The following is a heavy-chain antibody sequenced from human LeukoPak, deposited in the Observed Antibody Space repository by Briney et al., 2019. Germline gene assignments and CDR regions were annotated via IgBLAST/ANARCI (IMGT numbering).Heavy chain of an antibody. CDR2: ISGSGGST. CDR3: AKGPHIVVVTAIDN. J-gene: IGHJ4*02. Sequence: GGSLRLSCAASGFTFSSYAMSWVRQAPGKGLEWVSAISGSGGSTYYADSVKGRFTISRDNSKDTVYLQMNSLRGEDTAVYYCAKGPHIVVVTAIDNWGQGTLVTVSS. V-gene: IGHV3-23*01. D-gene: IGHD2-21*02. CDR1: GFTFSSYA.